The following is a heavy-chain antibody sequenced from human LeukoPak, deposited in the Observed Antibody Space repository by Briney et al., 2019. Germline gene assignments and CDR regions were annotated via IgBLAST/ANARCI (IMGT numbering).Heavy chain of an antibody. V-gene: IGHV3-23*01. J-gene: IGHJ4*02. CDR2: VRVNGRST. D-gene: IGHD2-21*01. CDR1: GFSFSTYD. CDR3: AKPGEASNYYFDC. Sequence: PGGSLRLSCTGSGFSFSTYDMSWVRQAPGKGLEWVSSVRVNGRSTYYADSVKGRFTISRDNSKNTLYLQMNSLRAEDTAPYYCAKPGEASNYYFDCWGQGALVTVSS.